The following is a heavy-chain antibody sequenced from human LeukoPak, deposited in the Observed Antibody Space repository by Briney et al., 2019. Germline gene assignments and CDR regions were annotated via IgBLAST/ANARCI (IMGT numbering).Heavy chain of an antibody. Sequence: PSETLSLTCTVSGGSISSSSYYWGWIRQPPEKGLEWIGSLDYSGSTYLNPSLKSRVTISGDTSKNQFSLKLSSVTAADTAVYYCARQIYDSSGYWDYWGQGTLVAVSS. D-gene: IGHD3-22*01. CDR1: GGSISSSSYY. J-gene: IGHJ4*02. CDR3: ARQIYDSSGYWDY. V-gene: IGHV4-39*01. CDR2: LDYSGST.